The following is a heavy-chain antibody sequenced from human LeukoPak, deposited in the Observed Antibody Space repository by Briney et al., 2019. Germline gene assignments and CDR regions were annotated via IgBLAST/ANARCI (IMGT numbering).Heavy chain of an antibody. CDR1: DGAISNDGYF. CDR3: ARDAIEFSGWFDP. V-gene: IGHV4-31*11. D-gene: IGHD3-10*01. J-gene: IGHJ5*02. Sequence: SEALSLTCAVSDGAISNDGYFWSWIRQRPGKGLEWIGYIHYSGRTFYNPSLNSRVTISVGAAQNLVSLKLDSVTAADTAVYYCARDAIEFSGWFDPWGPGTLVTVSS. CDR2: IHYSGRT.